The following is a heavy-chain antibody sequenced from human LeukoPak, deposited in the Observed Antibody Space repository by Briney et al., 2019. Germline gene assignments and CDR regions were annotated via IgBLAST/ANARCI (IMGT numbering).Heavy chain of an antibody. D-gene: IGHD3-16*01. J-gene: IGHJ4*02. CDR1: VASISSYY. CDR3: ARSLWGTATSLDY. Sequence: SETLSLTCTVPVASISSYYWSWFRRPPGKGLGGFGYIYYSGSTNYNPSLKSRVTISVDTSKNQFSLKLSSVTAADTAVYYCARSLWGTATSLDYWGQGTLVTVSS. V-gene: IGHV4-59*01. CDR2: IYYSGST.